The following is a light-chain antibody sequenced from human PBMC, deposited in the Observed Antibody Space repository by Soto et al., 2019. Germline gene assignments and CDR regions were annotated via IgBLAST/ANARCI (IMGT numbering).Light chain of an antibody. Sequence: SALTQPLSVSGSPGQSVTISCTGTSSDVGGYNCVSWYQQHPGKAPQLIIYDFTQRPSGVPDRFSGSKSGNTASLSTSGLQAEHEADYSCSSHSASYTFVFGSGKKVTVL. V-gene: IGLV2-11*01. CDR2: DFT. CDR3: SSHSASYTFV. J-gene: IGLJ1*01. CDR1: SSDVGGYNC.